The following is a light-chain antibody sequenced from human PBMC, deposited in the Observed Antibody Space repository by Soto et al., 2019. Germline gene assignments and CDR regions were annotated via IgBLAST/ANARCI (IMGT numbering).Light chain of an antibody. CDR3: CSYTTSSAYV. J-gene: IGLJ1*01. CDR1: TSDVGGYNS. Sequence: SVLKEPASLSGSPGQSITISCTGTTSDVGGYNSVSWYQQRPCKVPRLIIYEVSNRPSGVSNRFSGSKSGNTAFLAISGLQADEEAHYYCCSYTTSSAYVFGTGTKVTVL. CDR2: EVS. V-gene: IGLV2-14*01.